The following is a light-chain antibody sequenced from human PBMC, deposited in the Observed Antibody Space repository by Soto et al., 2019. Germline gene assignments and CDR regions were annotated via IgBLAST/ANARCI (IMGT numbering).Light chain of an antibody. V-gene: IGLV2-14*01. J-gene: IGLJ1*01. Sequence: QSVLTQAASVSGSPGQSIAISCTGTSSDIGGYNSVSWYQQHPGKAPKLMIYNVSNRPSGVSDRFSGSKSGNTASLTISGLQAEDEADYYCSSYTSSSTYGFGTGTKVTVL. CDR2: NVS. CDR1: SSDIGGYNS. CDR3: SSYTSSSTYG.